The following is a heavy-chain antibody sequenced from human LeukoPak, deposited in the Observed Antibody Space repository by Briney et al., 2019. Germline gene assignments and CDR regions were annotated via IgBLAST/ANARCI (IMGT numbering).Heavy chain of an antibody. V-gene: IGHV3-23*01. D-gene: IGHD6-13*01. CDR2: ISGSGGST. CDR3: AKALEQEAVIALDS. CDR1: GFTFSTYA. Sequence: GGSLRLSCAASGFTFSTYAMSWVRQAPGKGLEWVSAISGSGGSTYYADSVKGRFTISRDDSKNMLYLQMNSLRAEDTSIYFCAKALEQEAVIALDSWGQGTLVTVSS. J-gene: IGHJ4*02.